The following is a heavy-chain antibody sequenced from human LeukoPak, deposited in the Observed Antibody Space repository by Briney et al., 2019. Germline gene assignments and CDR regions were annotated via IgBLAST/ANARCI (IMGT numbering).Heavy chain of an antibody. D-gene: IGHD2-2*01. J-gene: IGHJ4*02. V-gene: IGHV3-21*01. CDR2: ISSRGNNI. CDR3: ARVAGYCDSTSNCYSDY. CDR1: GFTFNIYT. Sequence: GGSLRLSCAASGFTFNIYTINWVRQAPGKGLEWVSPISSRGNNIYYADSLRGRFTVSRDNAKNSLFLQMNSLRVEDTAVYYCARVAGYCDSTSNCYSDYWGQGTLVTVSS.